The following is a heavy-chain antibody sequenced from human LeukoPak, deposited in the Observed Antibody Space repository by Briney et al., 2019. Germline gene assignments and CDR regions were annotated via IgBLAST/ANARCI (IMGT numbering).Heavy chain of an antibody. D-gene: IGHD3-10*01. CDR2: IQNHGNDK. Sequence: GGSLRLSCAASGFTFSTQGMHWVRQAPGQGLEWVTFIQNHGNDKPYADSVKDRFTVTRDNSKNTLYLQINSLRAEDTAMYYCARESCRSRVGELLRYWRQGTLVTVSS. V-gene: IGHV3-30*02. CDR1: GFTFSTQG. J-gene: IGHJ4*02. CDR3: ARESCRSRVGELLRY.